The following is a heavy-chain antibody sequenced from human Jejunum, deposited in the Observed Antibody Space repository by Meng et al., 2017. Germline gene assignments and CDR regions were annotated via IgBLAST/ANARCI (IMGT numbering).Heavy chain of an antibody. CDR1: EGSVSSSSYY. J-gene: IGHJ4*02. D-gene: IGHD5-18*01. Sequence: GFWPCLVGHSARPSLACCGLEGSVSSSSYYWGWIRQPPGKGLEWIGYIYYGGTTNYNPSLKSRVTISVDKSKNQFSLKLTSVTAADTAVYYCARGGYYSCDYWGQGTLVTVSS. V-gene: IGHV4-61*05. CDR2: IYYGGTT. CDR3: ARGGYYSCDY.